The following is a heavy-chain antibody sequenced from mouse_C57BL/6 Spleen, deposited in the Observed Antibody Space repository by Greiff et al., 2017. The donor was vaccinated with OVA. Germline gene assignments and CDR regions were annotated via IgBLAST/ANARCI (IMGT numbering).Heavy chain of an antibody. CDR3: ARRTGTSFYWYFDV. CDR2: INPNNGGT. D-gene: IGHD4-1*01. V-gene: IGHV1-26*01. J-gene: IGHJ1*03. CDR1: GYTFTDYY. Sequence: VHVKQSGPELVKPGASVKISCKASGYTFTDYYMNWVKQSHGKSLEWIGDINPNNGGTSYNQKFKGKATLTVDKSSSTAYMELRSLTSEDSAVYYCARRTGTSFYWYFDVWGTGTTVTVSS.